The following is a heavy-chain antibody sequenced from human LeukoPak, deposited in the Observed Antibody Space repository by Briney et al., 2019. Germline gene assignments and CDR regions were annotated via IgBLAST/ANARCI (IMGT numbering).Heavy chain of an antibody. Sequence: SVKVSCKASGGTFSSYAISWVRQAPGQGLEWMGGIIPIFGTANYAQKFQGRVTITTDESTSTAYMELSSLRSEDTAVYYCARVSVYYDSSGYLDYWGQGTPVTVSS. D-gene: IGHD3-22*01. CDR1: GGTFSSYA. J-gene: IGHJ4*02. CDR2: IIPIFGTA. V-gene: IGHV1-69*05. CDR3: ARVSVYYDSSGYLDY.